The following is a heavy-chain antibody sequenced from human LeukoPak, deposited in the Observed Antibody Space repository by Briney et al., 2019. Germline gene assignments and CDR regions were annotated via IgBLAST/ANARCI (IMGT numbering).Heavy chain of an antibody. CDR3: ARGHTVTTTYFNY. CDR2: ISSSGST. D-gene: IGHD4-17*01. Sequence: SQTLSLTCTVSGDSISSGDYYWSWIRQPAGKGLEWIGRISSSGSTNYNPSLKSRVTISVDTSKNQFSLKLSSVTAADTAVYYCARGHTVTTTYFNYWGQGTLVTVSS. J-gene: IGHJ4*02. V-gene: IGHV4-61*02. CDR1: GDSISSGDYY.